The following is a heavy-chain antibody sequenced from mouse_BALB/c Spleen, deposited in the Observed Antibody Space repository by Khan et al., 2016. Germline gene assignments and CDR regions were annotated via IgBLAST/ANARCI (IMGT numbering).Heavy chain of an antibody. V-gene: IGHV5-17*02. Sequence: EVELVESGGGLVQPGGSRKLSCAASGFTFSVFGIHWVRQAPEKGLEWVAYISGGSSTIYYADTVKGRFTISRDNPKNTLFLQMTSLRSEDTAVYYCARLTPYAMDYWGQGTSVTVSS. CDR2: ISGGSSTI. D-gene: IGHD4-1*01. CDR3: ARLTPYAMDY. J-gene: IGHJ4*01. CDR1: GFTFSVFG.